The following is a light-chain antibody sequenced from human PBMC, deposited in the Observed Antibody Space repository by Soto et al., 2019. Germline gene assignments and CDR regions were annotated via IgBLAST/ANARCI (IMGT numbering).Light chain of an antibody. CDR1: QSVLYTSNNKNY. J-gene: IGKJ3*01. Sequence: DIVMTQSPDSLAVSLGERATINCKSSQSVLYTSNNKNYLAWYQQTPGQPPKLLIYWASTRESGVPDRFSGSGSGTDFTLTISSLQAEDVAVYYCQQYYETPTFGPGTKVDIK. V-gene: IGKV4-1*01. CDR2: WAS. CDR3: QQYYETPT.